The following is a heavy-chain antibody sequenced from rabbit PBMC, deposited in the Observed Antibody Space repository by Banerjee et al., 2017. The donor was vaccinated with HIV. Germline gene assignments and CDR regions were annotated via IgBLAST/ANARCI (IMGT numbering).Heavy chain of an antibody. J-gene: IGHJ4*01. CDR1: GIDFSSTYY. D-gene: IGHD3-1*01. CDR2: IDTGSGNT. V-gene: IGHV1S45*01. Sequence: QQQLEESGGGLVKPGGTLTLTCKASGIDFSSTYYIHWVRQAPGKGLEWIGCIDTGSGNTWYASWAKGRFTISKTSSTTVTLQMTSLTAADTATYFCARELWGGDSGTNFKLWGQGTLVTVS. CDR3: ARELWGGDSGTNFKL.